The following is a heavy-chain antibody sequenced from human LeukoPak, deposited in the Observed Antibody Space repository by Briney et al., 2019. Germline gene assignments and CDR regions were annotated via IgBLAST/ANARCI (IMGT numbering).Heavy chain of an antibody. CDR2: IKRDGSEK. CDR1: GFTFSIYW. V-gene: IGHV3-7*03. J-gene: IGHJ4*02. Sequence: PGGSLRLSCAASGFTFSIYWMSWVRPAPGEGLECVANIKRDGSEKYYVDSVKGRFTIFRDDAKSSLYLQMNSLRAEDTAVYFCARVYTGNRWHFDYWGQGTLVTVSS. D-gene: IGHD2-2*02. CDR3: ARVYTGNRWHFDY.